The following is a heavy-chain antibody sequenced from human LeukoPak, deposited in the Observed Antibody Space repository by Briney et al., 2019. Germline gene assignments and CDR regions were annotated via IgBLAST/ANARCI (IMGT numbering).Heavy chain of an antibody. CDR2: IYSSGYT. CDR1: GGAIRSHY. J-gene: IGHJ4*02. Sequence: SETLSLTCTVSGGAIRSHYWNWIRQPAGKGLEWIGRIYSSGYTNDNPFLKSRITMSVDMSKNQFSLRLNSVPAADTAVYYCARGEHSVDSWGQGMLVTVSS. CDR3: ARGEHSVDS. D-gene: IGHD1/OR15-1a*01. V-gene: IGHV4-4*07.